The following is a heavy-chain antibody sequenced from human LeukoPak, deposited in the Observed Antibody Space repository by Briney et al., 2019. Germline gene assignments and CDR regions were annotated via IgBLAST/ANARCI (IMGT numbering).Heavy chain of an antibody. Sequence: GGSLRLSCAASGFPFSNYGMHWVRQAPGKGLEWVAVISYDGSNKYYADSVKGRFTISRDNSKNTLYLQMNSLRAEDTAVYYCARAEYTAMVTHWGQGTLVTVSS. V-gene: IGHV3-30*03. CDR3: ARAEYTAMVTH. J-gene: IGHJ4*02. CDR1: GFPFSNYG. D-gene: IGHD5-18*01. CDR2: ISYDGSNK.